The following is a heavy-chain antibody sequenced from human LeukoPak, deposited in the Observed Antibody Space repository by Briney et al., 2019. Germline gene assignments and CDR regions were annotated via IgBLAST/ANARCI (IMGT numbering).Heavy chain of an antibody. Sequence: GGSLRLSCAVSGFTFNIYWMTWIRQAPGKGLEWVAVISYDGSNKYYADSVKGRFTISRDNSKNTLYLQMNSLRAEDTAVYYCATFKRGVGGPAYYYYGMDVWGQGTTVTVSS. CDR3: ATFKRGVGGPAYYYYGMDV. D-gene: IGHD2-15*01. J-gene: IGHJ6*02. CDR1: GFTFNIYW. CDR2: ISYDGSNK. V-gene: IGHV3-30*14.